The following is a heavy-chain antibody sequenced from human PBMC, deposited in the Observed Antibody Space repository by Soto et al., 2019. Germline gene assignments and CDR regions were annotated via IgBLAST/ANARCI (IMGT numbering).Heavy chain of an antibody. CDR1: GGSISSSSYY. J-gene: IGHJ5*02. CDR3: ARQVRYYYDSSGKNWFDP. Sequence: SETLSLTCTVSGGSISSSSYYWGCIRQPPGKGLEWIGSIYYSGSTYYNPSLKSRVTISVDTSKNQFSLKLTSVTAADTAVYYCARQVRYYYDSSGKNWFDPWGQGTLVTVSS. V-gene: IGHV4-39*01. D-gene: IGHD3-22*01. CDR2: IYYSGST.